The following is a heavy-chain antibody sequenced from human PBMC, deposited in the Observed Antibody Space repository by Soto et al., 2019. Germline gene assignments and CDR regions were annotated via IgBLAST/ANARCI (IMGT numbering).Heavy chain of an antibody. Sequence: SVKVSCKASGGTFSSYAISWVRQAPGQGLEWMGGIIPIFGTANYAQKFQGRVTITADESTSTAYMELSSLRSEDTAVYYCARGAPFDFWSGYYTGIGADYYYGMDVWGQGTTVT. D-gene: IGHD3-3*01. J-gene: IGHJ6*02. CDR1: GGTFSSYA. CDR2: IIPIFGTA. V-gene: IGHV1-69*13. CDR3: ARGAPFDFWSGYYTGIGADYYYGMDV.